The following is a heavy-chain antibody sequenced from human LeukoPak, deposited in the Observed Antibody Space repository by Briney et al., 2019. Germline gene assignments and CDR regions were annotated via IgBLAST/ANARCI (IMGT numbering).Heavy chain of an antibody. CDR2: INHSGST. Sequence: SETLSLTCAVYGGSFSGYYWSWIRQPPGKGLEWIGEINHSGSTNYNPSLESRATVSVDTSKNQFSLKLTSMTAADTAVYFCARTTVITPSAFDLWGQGTSVTVSS. CDR3: ARTTVITPSAFDL. D-gene: IGHD4-23*01. V-gene: IGHV4-34*01. CDR1: GGSFSGYY. J-gene: IGHJ3*01.